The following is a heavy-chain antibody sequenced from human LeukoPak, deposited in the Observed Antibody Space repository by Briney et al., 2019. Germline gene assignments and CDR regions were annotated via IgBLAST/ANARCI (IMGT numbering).Heavy chain of an antibody. Sequence: SETLSLTCTVSGGSISSSSYYWGWIRQPPGKGLEWIGSIYYSGSTYYNPSLKSRVTISVDTSKNQFSLKLSSVTAADTAVYYCARQPVLVIVNVLLWFGELAYFDYWGQGTLVTVSS. CDR1: GGSISSSSYY. CDR3: ARQPVLVIVNVLLWFGELAYFDY. CDR2: IYYSGST. D-gene: IGHD3-10*01. V-gene: IGHV4-39*01. J-gene: IGHJ4*02.